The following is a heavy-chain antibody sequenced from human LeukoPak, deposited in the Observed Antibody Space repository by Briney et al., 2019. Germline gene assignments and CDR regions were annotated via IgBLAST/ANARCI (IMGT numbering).Heavy chain of an antibody. Sequence: ASVKVSCKASGYTFTSYWIGWVRQMPGKGLEWMGIIYPGDSDTRYSPSFQGQVTISADKSISTAYLQWSSLKASDTAMYYCARLTGDGYNSFDYWGQGTLVTVSS. CDR1: GYTFTSYW. D-gene: IGHD5-24*01. J-gene: IGHJ4*02. CDR2: IYPGDSDT. CDR3: ARLTGDGYNSFDY. V-gene: IGHV5-51*01.